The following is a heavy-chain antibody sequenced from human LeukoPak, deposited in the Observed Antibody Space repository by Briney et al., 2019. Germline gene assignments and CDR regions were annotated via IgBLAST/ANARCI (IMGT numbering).Heavy chain of an antibody. CDR3: TTAPGSGSYGDY. V-gene: IGHV3-33*01. D-gene: IGHD1-26*01. J-gene: IGHJ4*02. CDR1: GFTFSSYG. Sequence: PGGSLRLSCAASGFTFSSYGMHWVRQAPGKGLEWVAVIWYDGSNKYYADSVKGRFTISRDNSKNTLYLQMNSLKTEDTAVYYCTTAPGSGSYGDYWGQGTLVTVSS. CDR2: IWYDGSNK.